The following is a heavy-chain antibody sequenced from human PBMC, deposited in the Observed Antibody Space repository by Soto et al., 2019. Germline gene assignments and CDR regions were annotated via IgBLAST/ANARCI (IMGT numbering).Heavy chain of an antibody. Sequence: QITLKESGPTLVKPTQTLTLTCTFSGFSLSTSGVGVGWIRQPPGKALEWLALIYWDDDKRYSPSLKSRLTTPKDTSKNPVVLTKTHMDPVETAPYYRAHNGRGDAFENWGQGTMVTVPS. CDR3: AHNGRGDAFEN. V-gene: IGHV2-5*02. J-gene: IGHJ3*02. CDR2: IYWDDDK. CDR1: GFSLSTSGVG.